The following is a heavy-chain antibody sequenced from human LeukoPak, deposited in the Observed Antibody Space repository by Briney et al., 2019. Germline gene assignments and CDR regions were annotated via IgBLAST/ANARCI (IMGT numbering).Heavy chain of an antibody. Sequence: AGGSLRLSCAASGFTFSSYSMNWVRQAPGKGLEWVSSFSSSSYIYYADSVKGRFTISRDNAKNSLYLQMNSLRAEDTAVYYCASPYGDYDYWGQGTLVTVSS. V-gene: IGHV3-21*01. D-gene: IGHD4-17*01. CDR3: ASPYGDYDY. J-gene: IGHJ4*02. CDR1: GFTFSSYS. CDR2: FSSSSYI.